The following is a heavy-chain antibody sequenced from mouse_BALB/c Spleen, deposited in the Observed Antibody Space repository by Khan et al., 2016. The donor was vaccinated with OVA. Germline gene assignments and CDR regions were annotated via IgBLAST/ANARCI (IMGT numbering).Heavy chain of an antibody. Sequence: VQLKESGAELVRPGALVKLSCKASGFNIKDYYMLWVKQRPEQGLVWIGWIDPENGNTIYDPTFQGKASITADTSSNTAYLQLSSLTSEDTAVYYCVRRGYGNYWFAYWGQGTLVTVSA. CDR3: VRRGYGNYWFAY. V-gene: IGHV14-1*02. CDR2: IDPENGNT. CDR1: GFNIKDYY. J-gene: IGHJ3*01. D-gene: IGHD2-1*01.